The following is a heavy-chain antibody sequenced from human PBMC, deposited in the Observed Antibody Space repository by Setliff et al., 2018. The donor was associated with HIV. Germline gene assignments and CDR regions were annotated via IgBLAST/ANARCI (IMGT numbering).Heavy chain of an antibody. CDR2: IYYSGST. CDR1: SGSISSSIFY. Sequence: SETLSLTCTVSSGSISSSIFYWGWIRQPPGKGLEWIGSIYYSGSTYYNPSLKSRVTISLDTSKNRFSLKLSSVTAADTAVYYCARRMFSLRSRHIIYYMDVWGKGTTVTVSS. J-gene: IGHJ6*03. D-gene: IGHD3-10*02. V-gene: IGHV4-39*07. CDR3: ARRMFSLRSRHIIYYMDV.